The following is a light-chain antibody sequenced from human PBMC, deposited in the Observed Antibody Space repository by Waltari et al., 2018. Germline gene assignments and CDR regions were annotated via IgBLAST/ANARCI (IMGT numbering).Light chain of an antibody. Sequence: SVRTPPPSASGTPGQSITIPCSGSSSNAGPTYVHWYQQLSGPSPKLLIYTDDRRPTGVPDRFSGSKSGTSASLAISGLRSEDEADYHCATWDDSLRGWVFGGMTKLTVL. CDR1: SSNAGPTY. J-gene: IGLJ3*02. V-gene: IGLV1-47*01. CDR3: ATWDDSLRGWV. CDR2: TDD.